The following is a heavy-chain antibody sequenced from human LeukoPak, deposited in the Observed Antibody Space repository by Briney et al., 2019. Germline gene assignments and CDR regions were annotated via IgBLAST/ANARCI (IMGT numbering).Heavy chain of an antibody. V-gene: IGHV3-49*04. CDR2: IRRRAYGGAA. Sequence: GASLRLSCTTSGFAFDDFAMSWVSQHAGKGLEWVGFIRRRAYGGAAEYAASVKGRFIISRDDSKGIAYLQMNSLKTEDTAVYYCSRNGLVDFDYWGQGSRVIVSP. CDR3: SRNGLVDFDY. J-gene: IGHJ4*02. CDR1: GFAFDDFA.